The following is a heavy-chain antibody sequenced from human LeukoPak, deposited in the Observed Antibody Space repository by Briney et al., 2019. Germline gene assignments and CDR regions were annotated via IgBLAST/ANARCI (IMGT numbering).Heavy chain of an antibody. D-gene: IGHD3-3*01. V-gene: IGHV1-18*04. CDR1: GYTFTGYY. Sequence: ASVKVSCKASGYTFTGYYMHWVRQAPGQGLEWMGWISAYNGNTNYAQKLQGRVTMTTDTSTSTAYMELRSLRSDDTAVYSCARDHLNYDFWSGYYRHNWFDPWGQGTLVTVSS. CDR2: ISAYNGNT. J-gene: IGHJ5*02. CDR3: ARDHLNYDFWSGYYRHNWFDP.